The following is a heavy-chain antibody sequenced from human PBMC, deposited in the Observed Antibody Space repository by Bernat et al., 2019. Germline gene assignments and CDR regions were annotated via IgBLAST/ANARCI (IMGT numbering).Heavy chain of an antibody. Sequence: EVQLLESGGGLVQPGGSLRLSCAASGFTFSSYAMSWVRQAPGKGLEWVSGISNSGGSKYYADSVKGRFTISRDNSKNTLYLQMNSLRAEDTAVYYCAKDYKSKYCTSTGCYEDGYWGQGTLVTVSS. CDR3: AKDYKSKYCTSTGCYEDGY. V-gene: IGHV3-23*01. CDR2: ISNSGGSK. CDR1: GFTFSSYA. D-gene: IGHD2-2*01. J-gene: IGHJ4*02.